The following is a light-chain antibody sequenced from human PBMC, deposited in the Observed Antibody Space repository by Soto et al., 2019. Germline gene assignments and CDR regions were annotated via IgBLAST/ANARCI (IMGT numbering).Light chain of an antibody. V-gene: IGKV3D-20*02. J-gene: IGKJ4*01. CDR2: GSS. Sequence: EVVLTQSPGTLSLSPGERATLSCRASQSVSNKYLAWYQQKPGQAPRLLIFGSSDRATGIPDRFSGSGSGTDFTLTISSLEPEDFAVYYCQQRSNWPHTFGGGTKVEIK. CDR3: QQRSNWPHT. CDR1: QSVSNKY.